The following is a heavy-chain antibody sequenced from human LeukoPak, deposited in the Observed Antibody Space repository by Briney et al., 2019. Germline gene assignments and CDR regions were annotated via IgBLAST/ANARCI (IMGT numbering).Heavy chain of an antibody. Sequence: SETLSLTCTVSGGSISSYYWSWIRQPPGKGLEWIGYIYYSGSTNYNPSLKSRVTISVDTSKNQFSLKLSSVTAADTAVYYCAIAPEGTGGAFDIWRQGTMVTVSS. CDR3: AIAPEGTGGAFDI. J-gene: IGHJ3*02. CDR1: GGSISSYY. CDR2: IYYSGST. D-gene: IGHD1-1*01. V-gene: IGHV4-59*01.